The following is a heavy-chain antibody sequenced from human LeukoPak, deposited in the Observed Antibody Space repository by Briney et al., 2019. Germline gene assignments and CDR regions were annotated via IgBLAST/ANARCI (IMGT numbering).Heavy chain of an antibody. CDR2: IYYSGST. CDR1: GGSISSYY. D-gene: IGHD3-10*01. Sequence: SETLSLTCTVSGGSISSYYWSWIRQPPGKGLEWIGYIYYSGSTNYNPSLKSRVTISVDTSKNQFSLKLSSVTAADTAVYYCASNYYGSGSYYNLGYWGQGTLVTVSS. V-gene: IGHV4-59*12. CDR3: ASNYYGSGSYYNLGY. J-gene: IGHJ4*02.